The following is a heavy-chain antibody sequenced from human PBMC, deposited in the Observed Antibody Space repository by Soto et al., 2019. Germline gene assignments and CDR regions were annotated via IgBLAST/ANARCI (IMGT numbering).Heavy chain of an antibody. J-gene: IGHJ6*02. CDR1: GYSFTSYW. CDR3: ARRNSNNPHYGMDV. V-gene: IGHV5-10-1*01. Sequence: PGESLKISCQGSGYSFTSYWISWVRQMPGKGLEWMGRIDPSDSYTNYSPSFQSHVTISADKSISTAYLQWSSLKASDTAMYYCARRNSNNPHYGMDVWGQGTTVTVSS. D-gene: IGHD6-13*01. CDR2: IDPSDSYT.